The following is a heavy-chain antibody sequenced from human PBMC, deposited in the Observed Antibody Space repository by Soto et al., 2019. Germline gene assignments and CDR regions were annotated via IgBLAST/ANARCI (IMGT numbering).Heavy chain of an antibody. D-gene: IGHD3-16*01. CDR2: ISAYNGNT. CDR1: GYTFTSYG. Sequence: ASVKVSCKASGYTFTSYGISWVRQAPGQGLEWMGWISAYNGNTNYAQKLQGRVTMTTDTSTSTAYMELRSLRSDDTAVYYCARVAPRLLRTLPHNWFDPSGQGTLVTVSS. J-gene: IGHJ5*02. V-gene: IGHV1-18*01. CDR3: ARVAPRLLRTLPHNWFDP.